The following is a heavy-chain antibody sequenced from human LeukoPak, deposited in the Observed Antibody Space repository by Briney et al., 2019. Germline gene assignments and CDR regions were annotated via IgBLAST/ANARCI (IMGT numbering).Heavy chain of an antibody. CDR3: ARHHSTKYPFDY. D-gene: IGHD2/OR15-2a*01. Sequence: SETLSLTSTVSGGSISTYYWSWIRQSPGKGLEWIGYIFHVGSTNYNPSLRSRVSTSIDASKNQIFLNLTSVTAADTAIYFCARHHSTKYPFDYWGRGTLVTVSS. J-gene: IGHJ4*02. V-gene: IGHV4-59*08. CDR2: IFHVGST. CDR1: GGSISTYY.